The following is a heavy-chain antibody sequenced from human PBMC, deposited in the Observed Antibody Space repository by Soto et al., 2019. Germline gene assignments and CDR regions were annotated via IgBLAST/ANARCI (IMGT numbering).Heavy chain of an antibody. CDR2: IIPIFGTA. CDR1: GYTFTTYA. Sequence: GASVKVSCKASGYTFTTYAMQWVRQAPGQGLEWMGGIIPIFGTANYAQKFQGRVTITADESTSTAYMELSSLRSEDTALYYCARDRGPSSGYYPYWFDPWGQGTLVTVSS. D-gene: IGHD3-22*01. V-gene: IGHV1-69*13. CDR3: ARDRGPSSGYYPYWFDP. J-gene: IGHJ5*02.